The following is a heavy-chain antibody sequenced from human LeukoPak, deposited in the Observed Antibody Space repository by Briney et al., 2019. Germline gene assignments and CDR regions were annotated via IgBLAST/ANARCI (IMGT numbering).Heavy chain of an antibody. V-gene: IGHV4-34*01. Sequence: SETLSLTCAVYGGSFSGYYWSWLRQPPGKGLEWLGEINHSGSTNYNPSLKSRVTISVDTSKNQFSLKLSSVTAADTAVYYCACRRGYCSGGSCYRGRFDPWGQGTLVTVSS. J-gene: IGHJ5*02. CDR1: GGSFSGYY. CDR3: ACRRGYCSGGSCYRGRFDP. CDR2: INHSGST. D-gene: IGHD2-15*01.